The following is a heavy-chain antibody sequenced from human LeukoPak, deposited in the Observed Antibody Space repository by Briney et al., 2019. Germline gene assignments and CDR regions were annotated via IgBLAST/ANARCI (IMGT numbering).Heavy chain of an antibody. D-gene: IGHD3-10*01. CDR1: GFTFSIYA. Sequence: GGSLRLSCVVSGFTFSIYAMSWVRHRPGMGLERVSHITNTDGRTYYADSVKGGFTISRDNSRNTLYLQMNSLRAEDTAVYYCAKSGSVSASYYDCWGQGALVTVSS. CDR2: ITNTDGRT. J-gene: IGHJ4*02. V-gene: IGHV3-23*01. CDR3: AKSGSVSASYYDC.